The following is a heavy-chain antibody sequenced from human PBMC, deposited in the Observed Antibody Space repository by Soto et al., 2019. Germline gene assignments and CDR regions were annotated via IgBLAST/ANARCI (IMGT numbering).Heavy chain of an antibody. CDR3: ARDAPPPELRFLEWHNYDYNGMDV. V-gene: IGHV1-18*01. J-gene: IGHJ6*02. D-gene: IGHD3-3*01. CDR1: GYSFTAYG. CDR2: ISCYNGKT. Sequence: QVQVVQSGDELKETGASVRVSCKTSGYSFTAYGISWVRQAPGQGLEWMGWISCYNGKTKYAQKVQGRVTMTTDTSTSTAYMEVRSLRSDDTAIYYCARDAPPPELRFLEWHNYDYNGMDVWGQGTTVTVSS.